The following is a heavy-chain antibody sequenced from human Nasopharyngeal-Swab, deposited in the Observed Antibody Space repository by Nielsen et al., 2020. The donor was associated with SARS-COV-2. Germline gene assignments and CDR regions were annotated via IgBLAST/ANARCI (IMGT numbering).Heavy chain of an antibody. D-gene: IGHD2/OR15-2a*01. V-gene: IGHV3-74*01. CDR2: INSDGSST. J-gene: IGHJ6*02. Sequence: GESLKISCAASGFTFSSYAMSWVRQAPGKGLVWVSRINSDGSSTSYADSVKGRFTISRDNAKNTLYLQMNSLRAEDTAVYYCARDLNSVYGMDVWGQGTTVTVSS. CDR1: GFTFSSYA. CDR3: ARDLNSVYGMDV.